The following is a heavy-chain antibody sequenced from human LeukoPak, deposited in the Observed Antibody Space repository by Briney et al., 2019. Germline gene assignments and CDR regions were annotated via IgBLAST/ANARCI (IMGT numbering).Heavy chain of an antibody. Sequence: LSGGSLRLSCAASGFTFSSYAMSWVRQAPGKGLEWVSAISGSGGSTYYADSVKGRFTISRDNSKNTLYLQMYSLRAEDTAVYYCAKDTRWEPPNFDYWGQGTLVTVSS. D-gene: IGHD1-26*01. CDR2: ISGSGGST. V-gene: IGHV3-23*01. CDR3: AKDTRWEPPNFDY. CDR1: GFTFSSYA. J-gene: IGHJ4*02.